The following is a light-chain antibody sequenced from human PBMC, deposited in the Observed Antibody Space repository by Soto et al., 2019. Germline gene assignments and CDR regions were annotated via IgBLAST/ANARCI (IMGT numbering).Light chain of an antibody. CDR3: QHRSNWPPFP. CDR2: GAS. Sequence: IGMEKTRTTRWMAPGESATLSCTASQSVSSNLAWYQQKPGQAPRLLIYGASNRATDIPARFSGSGSGTDFTLTISCLEREEFAVSYCQHRSNWPPFPFGHRTRLEIK. J-gene: IGKJ5*01. CDR1: QSVSSN. V-gene: IGKV3-11*01.